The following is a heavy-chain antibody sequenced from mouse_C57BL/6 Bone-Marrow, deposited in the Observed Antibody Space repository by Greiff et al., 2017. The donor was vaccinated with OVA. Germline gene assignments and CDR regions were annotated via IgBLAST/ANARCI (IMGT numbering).Heavy chain of an antibody. Sequence: DVMLVESGGGLVQPGGSLKLSCAASGFTFSDYYMYWVRQTPEKRLEWVAYISNGGGSTYYPDTVKGRFTISRDNAKNTLYLQMSRLKSEDTAMYYCARATTVVDWFAYWGQGTLVTVSA. J-gene: IGHJ3*01. CDR1: GFTFSDYY. CDR3: ARATTVVDWFAY. V-gene: IGHV5-12*01. D-gene: IGHD1-1*01. CDR2: ISNGGGST.